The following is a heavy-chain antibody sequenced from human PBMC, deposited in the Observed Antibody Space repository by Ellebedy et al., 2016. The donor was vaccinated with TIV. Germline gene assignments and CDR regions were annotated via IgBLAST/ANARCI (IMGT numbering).Heavy chain of an antibody. D-gene: IGHD2-2*01. CDR3: ARDKGVPAAQYGMDV. CDR1: GFTFSSYA. Sequence: GGSLRLSCAASGFTFSSYAMSRVRQAPGKGLEWVSYISSSSSTIYYADSVKGRFTISRDNAKNSLYLQMNSLRDEDTAVYYCARDKGVPAAQYGMDVWGQGITVTVSS. V-gene: IGHV3-48*02. CDR2: ISSSSSTI. J-gene: IGHJ6*02.